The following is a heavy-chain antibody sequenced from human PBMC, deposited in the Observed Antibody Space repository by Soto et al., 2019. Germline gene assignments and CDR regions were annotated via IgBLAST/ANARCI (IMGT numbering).Heavy chain of an antibody. CDR3: AKGYCSGGSCYSRFDY. D-gene: IGHD2-15*01. Sequence: GGFLRLSCAASGVTFISYAMSWVRQAPGQGLEWVSAISGSGGSTYYADSVKGRFTISRDNSKNTLYLQMNSLRAEDTAVYYCAKGYCSGGSCYSRFDYWGQGTLVTVSS. J-gene: IGHJ4*02. CDR2: ISGSGGST. CDR1: GVTFISYA. V-gene: IGHV3-23*01.